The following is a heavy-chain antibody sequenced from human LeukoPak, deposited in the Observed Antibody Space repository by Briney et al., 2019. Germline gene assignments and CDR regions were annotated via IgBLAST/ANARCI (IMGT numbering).Heavy chain of an antibody. CDR3: ARDLYSSGWGYFDY. V-gene: IGHV4-38-2*02. CDR2: IYHSGST. CDR1: GYSISSGYY. D-gene: IGHD6-19*01. Sequence: SETLSLTCTISGYSISSGYYWGWIRQPPGKGLEWIGSIYHSGSTYYNPSFKSRVTISLDTSENQFSLKLRSVIAADTAVYYCARDLYSSGWGYFDYWGQGTLVTVSS. J-gene: IGHJ4*02.